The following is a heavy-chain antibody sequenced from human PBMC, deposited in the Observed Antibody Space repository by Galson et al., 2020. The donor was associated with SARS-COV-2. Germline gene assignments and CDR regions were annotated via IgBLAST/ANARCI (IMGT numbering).Heavy chain of an antibody. CDR2: ISSNGGST. CDR1: GFTFSSYA. V-gene: IGHV3-64D*06. J-gene: IGHJ4*02. CDR3: VKGDTAMSPTRRGFDY. D-gene: IGHD5-18*01. Sequence: GESLKISCSASGFTFSSYAMHWVRQAPGKGLEYVSAISSNGGSTYYADSVKGRFTISRDNSKNTLYLQMSSLRAEDTAVYCCVKGDTAMSPTRRGFDYWGQGTLVTVSS.